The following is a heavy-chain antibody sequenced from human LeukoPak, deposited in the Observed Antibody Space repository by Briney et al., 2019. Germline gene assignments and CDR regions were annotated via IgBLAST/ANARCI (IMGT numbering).Heavy chain of an antibody. V-gene: IGHV3-30*02. CDR3: AKDPNQWLRPPAKYFDY. J-gene: IGHJ4*02. CDR1: GFTFSSYG. Sequence: PGGSLRLSCAASGFTFSSYGMHWVRQAPGKGLEWVAFIRYDGSNKYYADSVKGRFTISRDNSKNTLYLQMNSLRAEDTAVYYCAKDPNQWLRPPAKYFDYWGQGTLVTVSS. CDR2: IRYDGSNK. D-gene: IGHD5-12*01.